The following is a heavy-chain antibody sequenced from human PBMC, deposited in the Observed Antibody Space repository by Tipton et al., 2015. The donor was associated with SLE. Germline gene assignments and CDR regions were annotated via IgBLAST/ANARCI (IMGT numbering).Heavy chain of an antibody. V-gene: IGHV3-7*01. D-gene: IGHD6-6*01. CDR2: IKQDGSEK. Sequence: SLRLSCAASGFTFSSYWMSWVRQAPGKGLEWVANIKQDGSEKYYADSVKGRFTISRDNSKNTLYLQMNSLRAEDTAVYYCAKEGGTLVRYFDYWGQGTLVTVSS. J-gene: IGHJ4*02. CDR1: GFTFSSYW. CDR3: AKEGGTLVRYFDY.